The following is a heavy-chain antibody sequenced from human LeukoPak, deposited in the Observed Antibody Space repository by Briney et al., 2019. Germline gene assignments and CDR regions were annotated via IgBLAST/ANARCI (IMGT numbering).Heavy chain of an antibody. D-gene: IGHD3-10*01. CDR2: ISSSSTYI. Sequence: PGGSLRLSCAASGFTFSSYTMNWVRQAPGKGLEWVSPISSSSTYINYADSVKGRFTISRDNAKNSLYLQMNSLRAEDTAVYYCARDRSPGNFDYWGQGTLVTVSS. J-gene: IGHJ4*02. V-gene: IGHV3-21*01. CDR3: ARDRSPGNFDY. CDR1: GFTFSSYT.